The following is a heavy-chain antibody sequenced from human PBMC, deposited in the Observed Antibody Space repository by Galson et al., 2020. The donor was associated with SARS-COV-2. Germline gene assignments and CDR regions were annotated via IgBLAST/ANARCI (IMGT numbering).Heavy chain of an antibody. CDR1: GGSFSNYG. J-gene: IGHJ5*02. V-gene: IGHV1-69*06. CDR3: ARAEGTSFYGRWLDP. CDR2: IIPIFDTT. Sequence: ASVKVSCKASGGSFSNYGISWVRQAPGQGLEWMGRIIPIFDTTNYAQKFQGRVTITADKSTATIYMELTSLTSDDTAIYYCARAEGTSFYGRWLDPWGQGTLVTVS. D-gene: IGHD2-2*01.